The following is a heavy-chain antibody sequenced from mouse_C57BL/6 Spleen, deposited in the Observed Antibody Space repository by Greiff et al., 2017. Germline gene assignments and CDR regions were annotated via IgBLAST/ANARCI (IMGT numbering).Heavy chain of an antibody. CDR1: GFSLNSYG. CDR3: AKEGDTAMDY. J-gene: IGHJ4*01. Sequence: QVQLKESGPGLVQPSQSLSITCTVSGFSLNSYGVHWVRQCPGKGLEWLGVIWRGGSTDYDAAFMSRLSITKDNSKSQVFFKMNSLQADDTAIYYCAKEGDTAMDYWGQGTSVTVSS. CDR2: IWRGGST. V-gene: IGHV2-5*01.